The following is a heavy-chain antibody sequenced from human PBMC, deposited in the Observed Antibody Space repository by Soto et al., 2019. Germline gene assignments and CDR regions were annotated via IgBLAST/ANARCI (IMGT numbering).Heavy chain of an antibody. D-gene: IGHD2-15*01. CDR3: ARDKSVAATRLGRRNWFDP. CDR1: GFTFSSYS. CDR2: ISSSSSTI. V-gene: IGHV3-48*02. Sequence: GGSLRLSCAASGFTFSSYSMNWVRQAPGKGLEWVSYISSSSSTIYYADSVKGRFTISRDNAKNSLYLQMNSLRDEDTAVYYCARDKSVAATRLGRRNWFDPWGQGTLVTVSS. J-gene: IGHJ5*02.